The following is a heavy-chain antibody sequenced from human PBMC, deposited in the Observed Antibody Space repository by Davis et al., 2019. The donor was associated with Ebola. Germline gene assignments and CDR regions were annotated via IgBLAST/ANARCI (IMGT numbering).Heavy chain of an antibody. Sequence: GESLKISCAASGFTFSSYAMSWVRQAPGKGLEWVSAISGSGGSTYYADSVKGRFTISRDNSKNTLYLQMNSLRAEDTAVYYCAKDRGVGAGYYFDYWGQGTLVTVSS. CDR1: GFTFSSYA. V-gene: IGHV3-23*01. D-gene: IGHD1-26*01. CDR3: AKDRGVGAGYYFDY. J-gene: IGHJ4*02. CDR2: ISGSGGST.